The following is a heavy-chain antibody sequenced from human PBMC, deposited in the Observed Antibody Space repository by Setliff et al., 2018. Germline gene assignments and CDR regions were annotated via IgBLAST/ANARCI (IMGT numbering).Heavy chain of an antibody. J-gene: IGHJ6*03. CDR1: GFTFSTYS. CDR3: AKDSDYDFLTGSYMDV. D-gene: IGHD3-9*01. V-gene: IGHV3-9*01. CDR2: INWNSRSV. Sequence: GGSLRLSCAASGFTFSTYSMHWVRQVPGKGLEWVSGINWNSRSVAYAVSVRGRFTISRDNAKNSLYLQMNSLRREDTAVYYCAKDSDYDFLTGSYMDVWGKGTTVTAP.